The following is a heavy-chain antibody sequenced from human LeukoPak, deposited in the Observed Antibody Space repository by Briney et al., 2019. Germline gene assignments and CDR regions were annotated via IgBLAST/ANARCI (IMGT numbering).Heavy chain of an antibody. J-gene: IGHJ4*02. CDR3: ARVSPGWELGGFDY. V-gene: IGHV1-18*04. CDR2: ISAYNGNT. CDR1: GYTLTSFP. Sequence: ASVKVSCKASGYTLTSFPTMSWVRQAPGQGLEWMGWISAYNGNTNYAQKLQGRVTMTTDTSTSTAYMELRSLRSDDTAVYYCARVSPGWELGGFDYWGQGTLVTVSS. D-gene: IGHD1-26*01.